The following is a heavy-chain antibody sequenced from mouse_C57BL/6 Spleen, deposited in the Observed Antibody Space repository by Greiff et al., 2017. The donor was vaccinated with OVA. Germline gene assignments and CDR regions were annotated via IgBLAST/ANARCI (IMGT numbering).Heavy chain of an antibody. CDR3: ARGGNIYYDYDGYAMDY. J-gene: IGHJ4*01. CDR1: GFTFSDYY. V-gene: IGHV5-16*01. Sequence: EVMLVESEGGLVQPGSSMKLSCTASGFTFSDYYMAWVRQVPEKGLEWVANINYDGSSTYYLDSLKSRFIISRDNAKNILYLQMSSLKSEDTATYYCARGGNIYYDYDGYAMDYWGQGTSVTVSS. D-gene: IGHD2-4*01. CDR2: INYDGSST.